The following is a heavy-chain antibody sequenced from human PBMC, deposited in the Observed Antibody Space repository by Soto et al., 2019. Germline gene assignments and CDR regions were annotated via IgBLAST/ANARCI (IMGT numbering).Heavy chain of an antibody. J-gene: IGHJ4*02. CDR2: ISHDGSNK. CDR3: AKDATKTSVVTSSLGY. V-gene: IGHV3-30*18. D-gene: IGHD2-21*02. Sequence: AGGSLRLSCAASGFTFSSYGMHWVRQAPGKGLEWVAVISHDGSNKYYADSVKGRFTISRDNSKNTLYLQMNSLRAEDTAVYFCAKDATKTSVVTSSLGYWGQGTLVTVSS. CDR1: GFTFSSYG.